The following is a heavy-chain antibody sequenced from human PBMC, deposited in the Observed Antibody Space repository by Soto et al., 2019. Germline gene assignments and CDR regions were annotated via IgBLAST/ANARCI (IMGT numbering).Heavy chain of an antibody. D-gene: IGHD2-15*01. CDR3: ARGRFCSGGSCNYMDV. Sequence: ASVKVSCKASGYTFTSYDINWVRQATGQGLEWMGWMNPNSGNTGYAQKFQGRVTMTRNTSISTAYMELSSLRSEDTAVYYCARGRFCSGGSCNYMDVWGKGTTVTVSS. CDR2: MNPNSGNT. CDR1: GYTFTSYD. J-gene: IGHJ6*03. V-gene: IGHV1-8*01.